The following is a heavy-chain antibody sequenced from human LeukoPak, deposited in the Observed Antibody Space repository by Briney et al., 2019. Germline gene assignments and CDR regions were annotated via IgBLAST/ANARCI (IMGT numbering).Heavy chain of an antibody. CDR2: ISGRSSIT. CDR1: GFTFTSYE. CDR3: ARGGAQRYGSLFDH. V-gene: IGHV3-48*03. J-gene: IGHJ4*02. Sequence: GGSLRLSCVASGFTFTSYEMNWARPAPPKRPDRLAYISGRSSITDYADSVKGRFTISRDDTKNSLYLQMNSLRAGDTAVYYCARGGAQRYGSLFDHWGQGTLVTVSS. D-gene: IGHD3-10*01.